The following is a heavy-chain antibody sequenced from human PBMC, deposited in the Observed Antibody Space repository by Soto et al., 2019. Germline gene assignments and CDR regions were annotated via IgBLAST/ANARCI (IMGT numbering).Heavy chain of an antibody. CDR3: ARDDYKDGGNNWFDP. V-gene: IGHV4-4*07. CDR2: IYTKERT. D-gene: IGHD3-16*01. CDR1: GGSITNYY. J-gene: IGHJ5*02. Sequence: PSETLSLTCTVSGGSITNYYWSWIRQPAGKGLEWIGRIYTKERTNYNLSFRNRVTMSVDTSKNQFSLKLDAVTAADTAVYYCARDDYKDGGNNWFDPWGQGTLVTGSS.